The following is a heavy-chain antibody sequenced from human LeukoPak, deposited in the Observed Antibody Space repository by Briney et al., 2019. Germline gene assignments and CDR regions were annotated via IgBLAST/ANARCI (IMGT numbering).Heavy chain of an antibody. D-gene: IGHD3-10*01. CDR2: VYPGDSDT. Sequence: GESLKISCKGSGYSFTSYWIGWVRQMPGKGLEWMGIVYPGDSDTRYSPSFQGQVTISADKSISTAYLQWSSLKASDTAMYYCAKLDRNSWFGESNFDYWGQGTLVTVSS. V-gene: IGHV5-51*01. CDR1: GYSFTSYW. CDR3: AKLDRNSWFGESNFDY. J-gene: IGHJ4*02.